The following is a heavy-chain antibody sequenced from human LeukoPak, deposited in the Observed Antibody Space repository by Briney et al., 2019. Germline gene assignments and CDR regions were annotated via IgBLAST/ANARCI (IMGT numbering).Heavy chain of an antibody. CDR2: IYPGDSDT. V-gene: IGHV5-51*01. D-gene: IGHD2-2*01. J-gene: IGHJ3*02. CDR3: ASGAISSNGYCSSTSCYAFDI. CDR1: GYSFTSYW. Sequence: GESLKISCKGSGYSFTSYWIGWVRQMPGKGLEWMGIIYPGDSDTRYSPSFQGQVTISADKSISTAYLQWSSLKASDTAMYYCASGAISSNGYCSSTSCYAFDIWGQGTMVTVSS.